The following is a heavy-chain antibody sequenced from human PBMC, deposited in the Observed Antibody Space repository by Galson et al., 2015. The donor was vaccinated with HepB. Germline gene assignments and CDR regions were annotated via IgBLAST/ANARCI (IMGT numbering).Heavy chain of an antibody. V-gene: IGHV1-3*01. Sequence: SVKVSCKASGYSFTDYAIHWVRQAPGQRLECMGWVNAGNGNIRYSQKFQGRVTFTGVASANTAYMELSSLTSEDTAVYYCARDGGYSYGLTLLDYWGQGTLVTVSS. D-gene: IGHD5-18*01. CDR1: GYSFTDYA. J-gene: IGHJ4*02. CDR3: ARDGGYSYGLTLLDY. CDR2: VNAGNGNI.